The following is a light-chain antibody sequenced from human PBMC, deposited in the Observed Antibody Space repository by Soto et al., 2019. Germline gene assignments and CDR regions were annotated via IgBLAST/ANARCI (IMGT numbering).Light chain of an antibody. J-gene: IGKJ3*01. CDR2: DAS. CDR3: QQRSNWLFT. Sequence: EIVLTQSPATLSLSPGERATLSCRASQSVSSYLAWYQQKPGQAPRLLIYDASNRATGISARFSGCGSGTDFTLTISSLEPEDFAVYYCQQRSNWLFTFGPGTKVDIK. CDR1: QSVSSY. V-gene: IGKV3-11*01.